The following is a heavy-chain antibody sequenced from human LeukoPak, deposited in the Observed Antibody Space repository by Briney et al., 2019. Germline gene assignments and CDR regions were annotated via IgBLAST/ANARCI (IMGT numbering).Heavy chain of an antibody. V-gene: IGHV3-7*01. Sequence: HPGGSLRLSCEASGLSFTIYWMSWVRHAPEKGPEWVAHIKEDGNEQYYADSVKGRFTISRDNVKQSLGLQMNSLRVEDTAVYYCARGPGDFDASDIWGQGTMVTVSS. J-gene: IGHJ3*02. CDR2: IKEDGNEQ. D-gene: IGHD1-14*01. CDR3: ARGPGDFDASDI. CDR1: GLSFTIYW.